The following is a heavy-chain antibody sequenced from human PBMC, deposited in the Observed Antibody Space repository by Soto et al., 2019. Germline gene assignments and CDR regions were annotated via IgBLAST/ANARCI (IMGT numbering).Heavy chain of an antibody. V-gene: IGHV4-30-4*01. CDR1: GGSISSGGAYY. CDR2: IHYSGST. Sequence: SETVSLTCAVSGGSISSGGAYYWSWIRQSPGKGLEWIAYIHYSGSTYYNSSLKSRVTMSVDTAKNQFSLKVSSVTAADTAVYYCARSPKGLGNFDYWGQGTPVTVS. J-gene: IGHJ4*02. CDR3: ARSPKGLGNFDY. D-gene: IGHD3-10*01.